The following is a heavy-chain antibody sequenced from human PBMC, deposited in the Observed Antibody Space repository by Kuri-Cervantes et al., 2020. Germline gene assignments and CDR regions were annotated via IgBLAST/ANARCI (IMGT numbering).Heavy chain of an antibody. V-gene: IGHV4-4*07. CDR2: IYTSGST. D-gene: IGHD5-18*01. J-gene: IGHJ6*03. CDR1: GGSISSYY. CDR3: ARCGYSYGYYYYYYYMDV. Sequence: SETLSLTCTVSGGSISSYYWSWIRQPAGKGLEWIGRIYTSGSTNYNPSLKSRVTISVDTSKNQFSLKLSSVTAADTAVYYCARCGYSYGYYYYYYYMDVWGKGTTVTVSS.